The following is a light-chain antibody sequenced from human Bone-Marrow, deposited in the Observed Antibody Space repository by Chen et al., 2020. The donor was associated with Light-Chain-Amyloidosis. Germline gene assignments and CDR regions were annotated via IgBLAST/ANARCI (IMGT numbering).Light chain of an antibody. V-gene: IGLV3-21*02. CDR3: QVWDRSSDRPV. J-gene: IGLJ3*02. Sequence: SYVLTQPSSVSVAPGQTATIACGGNNIGSTSVHWYQQTPGQAPLLVVYDDSDRPSGIPERLSGSNSGNTATRTISRDEAGDEAEDYGQVWDRSSDRPVFGGGTKLTLL. CDR2: DDS. CDR1: NIGSTS.